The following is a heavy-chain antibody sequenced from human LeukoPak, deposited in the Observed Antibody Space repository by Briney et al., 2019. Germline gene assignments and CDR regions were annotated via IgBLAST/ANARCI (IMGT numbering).Heavy chain of an antibody. CDR2: ISGSGSNT. CDR3: AKNSGIGGGAFDI. D-gene: IGHD1-26*01. CDR1: GFTFSSYA. Sequence: GGSLRLSCAASGFTFSSYAMSWVRQAPGKGLEWVSAISGSGSNTYYADSVKGRFTISRDTSKNTLYLQMNSLRGEDTALYYCAKNSGIGGGAFDIWGQGTMVTVSS. J-gene: IGHJ3*02. V-gene: IGHV3-23*01.